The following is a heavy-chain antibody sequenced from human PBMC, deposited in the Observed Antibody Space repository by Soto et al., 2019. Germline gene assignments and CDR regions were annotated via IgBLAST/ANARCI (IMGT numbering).Heavy chain of an antibody. D-gene: IGHD6-19*01. J-gene: IGHJ6*02. CDR1: GYTFTSYG. CDR2: IIAYNGNT. CDR3: ARPSSGSGWRNYYYYGMDV. Sequence: ASVKVSCKASGYTFTSYGISWVRQAPGQGLEWMGWIIAYNGNTNYAQKLQGRVTMTTDTSTSTAYMELRSLRSDDTAVYYCARPSSGSGWRNYYYYGMDVWGQGTTVTVSS. V-gene: IGHV1-18*01.